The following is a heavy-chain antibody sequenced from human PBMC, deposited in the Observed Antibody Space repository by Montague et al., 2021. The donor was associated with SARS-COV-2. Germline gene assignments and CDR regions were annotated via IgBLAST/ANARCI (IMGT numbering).Heavy chain of an antibody. CDR2: IYHSGST. Sequence: SETLSLTCTVSGGSISSGYYWGWIRQPPGKGLEWIGSIYHSGSTYYNPSLKSRVTISVDTSKNQFSLKLSSVTAADTAVYYCARDCYDYGSGSYQRWFDPWGQGTLATVSS. J-gene: IGHJ5*02. CDR3: ARDCYDYGSGSYQRWFDP. CDR1: GGSISSGYY. D-gene: IGHD3-10*01. V-gene: IGHV4-38-2*02.